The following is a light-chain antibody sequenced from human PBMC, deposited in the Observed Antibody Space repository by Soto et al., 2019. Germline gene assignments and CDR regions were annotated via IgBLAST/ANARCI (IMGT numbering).Light chain of an antibody. CDR1: SSNIGAGYD. CDR2: GNT. CDR3: QSYDSSLSGVV. J-gene: IGLJ2*01. Sequence: QSVLTQPPSVSGAPGQRVTISCTGSSSNIGAGYDVHWYQQLPGTAPKLLIFGNTNRHSGVPDRFYGSKSGTSASLAITGLQAYDEADYYCQSYDSSLSGVVFGGGTKLTVL. V-gene: IGLV1-40*01.